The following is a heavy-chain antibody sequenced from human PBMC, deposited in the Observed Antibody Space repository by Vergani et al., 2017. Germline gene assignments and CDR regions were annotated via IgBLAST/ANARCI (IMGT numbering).Heavy chain of an antibody. CDR3: AKQGMATISGPGY. Sequence: VQLVESGGGVVQPGRSLRLSCAASGFTFSSYAMSWVRQAPGKGLEWVSAISGSGGSTYYADSVKGRFTISRDNSKNTLYLQMNSLRAEDTAVYYCAKQGMATISGPGYWGQGTLVTVSS. J-gene: IGHJ4*02. CDR1: GFTFSSYA. V-gene: IGHV3-23*04. CDR2: ISGSGGST. D-gene: IGHD5-24*01.